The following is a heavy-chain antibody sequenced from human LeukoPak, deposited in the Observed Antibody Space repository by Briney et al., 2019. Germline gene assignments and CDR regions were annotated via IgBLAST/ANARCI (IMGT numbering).Heavy chain of an antibody. CDR3: ASHSGWQDYSYYYGMDV. V-gene: IGHV5-51*01. J-gene: IGHJ6*02. CDR1: GYSFTSYW. Sequence: GETLKISCKGSGYSFTSYWIGWGRQMPGKSLEWRGIIYPGDSDNRYSPSFQDQVTISADKYINTAYLQWSSLKASHTAMYYCASHSGWQDYSYYYGMDVWGQGTTVTVSS. CDR2: IYPGDSDN. D-gene: IGHD6-19*01.